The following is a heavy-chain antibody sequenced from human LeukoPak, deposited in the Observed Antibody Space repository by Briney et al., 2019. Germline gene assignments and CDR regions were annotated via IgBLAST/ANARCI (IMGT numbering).Heavy chain of an antibody. V-gene: IGHV4-34*01. J-gene: IGHJ6*02. D-gene: IGHD2-21*01. CDR3: ARDPIRRVPRLARHYYGMDV. Sequence: PSETLSLTCAVYGGSFSGYYWSWIRQPPGKGLEWIGEINHSGSTNYNPSLKSRVTISVDTSKNQFSLKLSSVTAADTAVYYCARDPIRRVPRLARHYYGMDVWGQGTTVTDSS. CDR2: INHSGST. CDR1: GGSFSGYY.